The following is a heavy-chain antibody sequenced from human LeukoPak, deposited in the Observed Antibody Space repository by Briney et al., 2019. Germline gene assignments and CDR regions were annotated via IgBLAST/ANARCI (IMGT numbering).Heavy chain of an antibody. CDR2: ISSSSSYI. CDR1: GFTFSSYS. V-gene: IGHV3-21*01. CDR3: ARAGGPSHHYDFWSGYYTEFDY. D-gene: IGHD3-3*01. J-gene: IGHJ4*02. Sequence: GGSLRLSCAASGFTFSSYSMNWVRQAPGKGLEWVSSISSSSSYIYYADSVKGRFTISRDNAKNSLYLQMNSLRAEDTAVYYCARAGGPSHHYDFWSGYYTEFDYWGQGTLVTVSP.